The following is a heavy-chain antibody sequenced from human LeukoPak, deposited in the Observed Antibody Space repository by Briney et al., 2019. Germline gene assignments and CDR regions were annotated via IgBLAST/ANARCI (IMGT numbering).Heavy chain of an antibody. V-gene: IGHV3-48*03. D-gene: IGHD4-17*01. CDR3: ARAFIRADAFDI. CDR2: ISSSGSTI. Sequence: GGSLRLSCAASGFTFSSYEMNWVRQAPGKGLEWVSYISSSGSTIYYADSVKGRFTTSRDNAKNSLYLQMNSLRAEDTAVYYCARAFIRADAFDIWGQGTMVTVSS. CDR1: GFTFSSYE. J-gene: IGHJ3*02.